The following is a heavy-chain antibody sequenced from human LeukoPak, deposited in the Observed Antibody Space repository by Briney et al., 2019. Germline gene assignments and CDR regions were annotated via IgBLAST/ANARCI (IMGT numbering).Heavy chain of an antibody. D-gene: IGHD3-3*01. J-gene: IGHJ4*02. V-gene: IGHV1-58*01. CDR2: IVTGSGNT. CDR1: GFTFTRSA. Sequence: GASVKVSCKASGFTFTRSAVQWVRRARGQRLEWIGRIVTGSGNTNYAQKFQERVTITRDMSTSTAYMELSSLRSEDTAVYYCASDDDFYSGHYSFDYWGLGTLVTVSS. CDR3: ASDDDFYSGHYSFDY.